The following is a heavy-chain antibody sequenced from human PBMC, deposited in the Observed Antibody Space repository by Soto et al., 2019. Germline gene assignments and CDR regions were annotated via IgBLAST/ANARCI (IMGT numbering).Heavy chain of an antibody. CDR3: AKGFVRTSGYGD. Sequence: EVQLLESGGGLVQPGGSLRLSCAASGFTFSSYAMSWVRQAPGKGLEWVSAISGSGGSTYYADSVKGRFTISRDNSKNPLYLQMNSLRAEDTAVYYCAKGFVRTSGYGDWGQGTLVTVSS. CDR1: GFTFSSYA. D-gene: IGHD5-12*01. CDR2: ISGSGGST. J-gene: IGHJ4*02. V-gene: IGHV3-23*01.